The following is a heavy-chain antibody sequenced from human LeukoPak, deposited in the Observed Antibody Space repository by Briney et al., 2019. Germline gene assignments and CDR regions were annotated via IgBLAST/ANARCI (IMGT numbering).Heavy chain of an antibody. Sequence: GGSLRLSCAASGFTFSAFWMHRVRQAPGKGLVWASRINSDDSRTTYADSVKGRFTISRDNAKNTLYLQMNSLRAEDTAVYYCARGLVHDTSGYYSDYWGQGTLVTVSS. D-gene: IGHD3-22*01. CDR2: INSDDSRT. CDR3: ARGLVHDTSGYYSDY. CDR1: GFTFSAFW. J-gene: IGHJ4*02. V-gene: IGHV3-74*01.